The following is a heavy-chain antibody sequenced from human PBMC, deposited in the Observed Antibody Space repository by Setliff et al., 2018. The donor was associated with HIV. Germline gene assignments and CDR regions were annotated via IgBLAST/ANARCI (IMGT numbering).Heavy chain of an antibody. V-gene: IGHV1-18*01. CDR1: GYTFSSYG. D-gene: IGHD6-19*01. J-gene: IGHJ3*01. CDR2: ISGYNGNT. Sequence: ASVKVSCKASGYTFSSYGISWVRQAPGQGLEWMGWISGYNGNTKYVQKLQGRVTMTTDTSTRTVYMELRSLRHDDTAEYFRARVPYRSAWFSGGHDAFDVWGQGTMVTVSS. CDR3: ARVPYRSAWFSGGHDAFDV.